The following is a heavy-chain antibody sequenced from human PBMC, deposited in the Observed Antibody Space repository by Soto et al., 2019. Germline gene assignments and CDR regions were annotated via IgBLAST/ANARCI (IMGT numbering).Heavy chain of an antibody. CDR1: GGSISSSNW. CDR3: SWIASAGTNRAY. CDR2: IYHSGST. V-gene: IGHV4-4*02. D-gene: IGHD6-13*01. J-gene: IGHJ4*02. Sequence: QVQLQESGPGLVKPSGTLSLTCAVSGGSISSSNWWSWVRQPPGKGLEWIGEIYHSGSTNYNPSLMSRVSMSLDRSRSQFSLKLSAVTAADTAVYYCSWIASAGTNRAYWGQGTLATVSS.